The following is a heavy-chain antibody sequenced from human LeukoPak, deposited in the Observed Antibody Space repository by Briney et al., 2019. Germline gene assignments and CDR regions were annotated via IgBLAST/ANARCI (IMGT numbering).Heavy chain of an antibody. J-gene: IGHJ5*02. V-gene: IGHV4-34*01. CDR1: GGSFSGYY. CDR3: ARDGYCSSTSCPRGGFDP. D-gene: IGHD2-2*01. CDR2: INHSGST. Sequence: SETLSLTCAVYGGSFSGYYRSWIRQPPGKGLEWIGEINHSGSTNYNPSLKSRVTISVDTSKNQFSLKLSSVTAADTAVYYCARDGYCSSTSCPRGGFDPWGQGTLVTVSS.